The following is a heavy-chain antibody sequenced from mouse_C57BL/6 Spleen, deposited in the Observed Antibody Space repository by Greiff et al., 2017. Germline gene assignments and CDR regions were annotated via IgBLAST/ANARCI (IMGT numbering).Heavy chain of an antibody. CDR1: GYTFTSYW. J-gene: IGHJ4*01. CDR3: ARRGLIYAMDY. D-gene: IGHD3-3*01. V-gene: IGHV1-50*01. Sequence: QVQLQQPGAELVKPGASVKLSCKASGYTFTSYWMPWVKQRPGQGLEWIGEIDPSDSYPNYSQKFKGKATLTVDTSSSTAYMQLSSLTSEDSAVYYCARRGLIYAMDYWGQGTSVTVSS. CDR2: IDPSDSYP.